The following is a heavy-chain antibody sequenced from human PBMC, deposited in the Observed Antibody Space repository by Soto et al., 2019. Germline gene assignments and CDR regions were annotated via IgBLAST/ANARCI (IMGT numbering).Heavy chain of an antibody. CDR3: ARAGYYDSSGENWFDP. D-gene: IGHD3-22*01. V-gene: IGHV3-53*01. Sequence: GGSLRLSCAASGFTVSSNYMIWVRQAPGKGLEWVSVIYSGGSTYYADSVKGRFTISRDNSKNTLYLQMNSLRAEDTAVYYCARAGYYDSSGENWFDPWGQGTLVTVSS. J-gene: IGHJ5*02. CDR1: GFTVSSNY. CDR2: IYSGGST.